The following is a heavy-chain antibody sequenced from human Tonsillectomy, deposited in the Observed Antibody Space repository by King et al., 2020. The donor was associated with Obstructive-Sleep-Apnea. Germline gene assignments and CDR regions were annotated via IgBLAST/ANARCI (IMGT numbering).Heavy chain of an antibody. Sequence: QLVQSGAEVKKPGASVKVSCKASGYTFTRSGISWVRQAPGQGLEWMGWISVYNGITNYAQKVQGRVTMTTDTSTSTAYLELRSLRSDDTAVYYCARSSGTGSSFYQDYWGQGTLVTVSS. CDR3: ARSSGTGSSFYQDY. J-gene: IGHJ4*02. V-gene: IGHV1-18*01. D-gene: IGHD3-10*01. CDR1: GYTFTRSG. CDR2: ISVYNGIT.